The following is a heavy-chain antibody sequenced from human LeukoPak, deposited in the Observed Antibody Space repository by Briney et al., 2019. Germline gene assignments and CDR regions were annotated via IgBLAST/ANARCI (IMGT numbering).Heavy chain of an antibody. Sequence: GASVTVSCTASVYTFTIYDIHWVRQPPAQGLEWVGWMNPNSGNTGYAQKFQGRVTMTRNTSISTAYMELSSLRSEGTAVYYCAREYGSGSYSYYYYGMDVGGQGPTVTVSS. D-gene: IGHD3-10*01. J-gene: IGHJ6*02. V-gene: IGHV1-8*01. CDR3: AREYGSGSYSYYYYGMDV. CDR2: MNPNSGNT. CDR1: VYTFTIYD.